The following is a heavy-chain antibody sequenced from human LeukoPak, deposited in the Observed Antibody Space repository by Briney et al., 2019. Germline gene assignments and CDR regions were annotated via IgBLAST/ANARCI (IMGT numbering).Heavy chain of an antibody. CDR1: GGSISSSSYY. J-gene: IGHJ3*02. V-gene: IGHV4-39*01. CDR2: IYYSGST. CDR3: ARRRIVGAKPAFDI. D-gene: IGHD1-26*01. Sequence: PSETPSLTCTVSGGSISSSSYYWGWIRQPPGKGLEWIGSIYYSGSTYYNPSLKSRVTISVDTSKNQFSLKLSSVTAADTAVYYCARRRIVGAKPAFDIWGQGTMVTVSS.